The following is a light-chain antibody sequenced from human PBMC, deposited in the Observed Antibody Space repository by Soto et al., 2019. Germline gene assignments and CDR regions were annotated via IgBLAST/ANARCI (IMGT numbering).Light chain of an antibody. CDR3: QQYGSSPPLT. CDR1: QSVSSSY. J-gene: IGKJ4*01. Sequence: EIVLTQSPGTLSLSPGERATLSCRASQSVSSSYLAWYQQKPGQAPRLLIYGASSRATGIPDRFSGSGSGTDFTLTISRLEPDDLAVYYCQQYGSSPPLTFGGGTKVEIK. CDR2: GAS. V-gene: IGKV3-20*01.